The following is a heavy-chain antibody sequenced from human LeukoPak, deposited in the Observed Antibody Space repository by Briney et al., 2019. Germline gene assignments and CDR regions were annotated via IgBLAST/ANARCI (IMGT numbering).Heavy chain of an antibody. CDR3: AKDAVFVGRGYFDY. V-gene: IGHV3-9*01. CDR1: GFTFDDYA. J-gene: IGHJ4*02. CDR2: ISWNSGSI. D-gene: IGHD1-26*01. Sequence: GGSLRLSCAASGFTFDDYAMHWVRQAPGKGLEWVSGISWNSGSIGYADSVKGRFTTSRDNAKNSLYLQMNSLRAEDTALYYCAKDAVFVGRGYFDYWGQGTLVTVSS.